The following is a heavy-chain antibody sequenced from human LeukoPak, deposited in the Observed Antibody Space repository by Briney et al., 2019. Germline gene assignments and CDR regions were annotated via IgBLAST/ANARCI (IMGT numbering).Heavy chain of an antibody. J-gene: IGHJ4*02. V-gene: IGHV3-11*01. D-gene: IGHD1-26*01. CDR2: ISSSGSTI. CDR3: ASGDSGSYYYFDY. Sequence: GGSLRLSCAASGFTFSDYYMSWLRQAPGKGLEWVSYISSSGSTIYYAASVKGRFTISRDNAKNSLYLQMNSLRAEDTAVYYCASGDSGSYYYFDYWGQGTLVTVSS. CDR1: GFTFSDYY.